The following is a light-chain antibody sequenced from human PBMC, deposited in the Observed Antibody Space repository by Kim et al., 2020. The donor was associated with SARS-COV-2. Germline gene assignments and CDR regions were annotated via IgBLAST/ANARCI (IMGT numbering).Light chain of an antibody. Sequence: ASVGDRVTIPCRAIQDISNYLAWFQLKPVKAPKLLIYAASALQPGVPSRFSGSGSGTDFTLTVTSLQPEDVATYYCQKCDSAPWTFGQGTKVDIK. CDR2: AAS. V-gene: IGKV1-27*01. CDR3: QKCDSAPWT. CDR1: QDISNY. J-gene: IGKJ1*01.